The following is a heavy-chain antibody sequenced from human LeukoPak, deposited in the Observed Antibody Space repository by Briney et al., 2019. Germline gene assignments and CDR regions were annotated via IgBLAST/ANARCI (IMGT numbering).Heavy chain of an antibody. J-gene: IGHJ4*02. CDR2: ISGSGGST. V-gene: IGHV3-23*01. Sequence: GGSLRLSCAASGFTFSSYAMSWVRQAPGKGLEWVSAISGSGGSTYYADSVKGRFTISRDNSKDTLYMQMNSLRADDTAVYYCARDLFDSNSKFDSWGQGTLVTVSS. CDR1: GFTFSSYA. CDR3: ARDLFDSNSKFDS. D-gene: IGHD3-10*02.